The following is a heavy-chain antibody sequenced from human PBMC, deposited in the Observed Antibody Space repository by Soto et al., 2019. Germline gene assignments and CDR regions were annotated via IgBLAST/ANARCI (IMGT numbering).Heavy chain of an antibody. Sequence: QVQLQESGPGLVKPSETLSLTCTVSGGSISSYYWSWIRQPPGKGLEWIAYIYYTGSTNYNPPLKSRVTLSADTSKNQFSLKLSSVTAADTAMYYCARVDSSGSYFDSWGQGTLVTVSS. CDR1: GGSISSYY. V-gene: IGHV4-59*01. CDR3: ARVDSSGSYFDS. D-gene: IGHD3-22*01. CDR2: IYYTGST. J-gene: IGHJ4*02.